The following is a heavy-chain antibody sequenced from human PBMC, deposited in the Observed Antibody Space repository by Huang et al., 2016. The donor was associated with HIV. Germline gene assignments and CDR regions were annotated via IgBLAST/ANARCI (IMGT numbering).Heavy chain of an antibody. V-gene: IGHV1-2*07. CDR2: INPKGRGT. CDR3: ARDWSFGSSTSPAD. CDR1: GYTFTHSN. J-gene: IGHJ4*02. Sequence: QVQLVQSGAEVKNPGASVRVSCKASGYTFTHSNIHWVLKAPGQAHGWLGWINPKGRGTIYAPRFQGRITMARDTTISTVHMDLRRIQSDDTAVYFCARDWSFGSSTSPADWGQGTLVTVSS. D-gene: IGHD6-6*01.